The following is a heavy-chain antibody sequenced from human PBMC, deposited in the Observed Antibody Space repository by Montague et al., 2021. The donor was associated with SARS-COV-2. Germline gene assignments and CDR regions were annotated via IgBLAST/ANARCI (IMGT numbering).Heavy chain of an antibody. CDR2: ISHRGTS. CDR3: ARGRQHFNMIVVVMTGGEYYFDY. D-gene: IGHD3-22*01. Sequence: SETLSLTCAVYGGSFSDYFWTWIRQPPGKGLEWIGEISHRGTSNYNPPLKSRVSISVDTSKNQFSLYLGSVTAADTAVYYCARGRQHFNMIVVVMTGGEYYFDYWGQGTLVTVSS. CDR1: GGSFSDYF. J-gene: IGHJ4*02. V-gene: IGHV4-34*01.